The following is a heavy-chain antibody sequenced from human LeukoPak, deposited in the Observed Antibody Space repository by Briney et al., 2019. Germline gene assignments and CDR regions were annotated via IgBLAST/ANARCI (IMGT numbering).Heavy chain of an antibody. J-gene: IGHJ6*03. D-gene: IGHD6-19*01. CDR3: ATGVGSSGWYTDYYYYMDV. Sequence: ASVKVSCKVSGYTLTELSMHWVRQAPGKGLEWMGGFDPEDGETIYAQKFQGRVTMTEDTSTDTAYMELSSLRSEDTAVYYCATGVGSSGWYTDYYYYMDVWGKGTTVTVSS. V-gene: IGHV1-24*01. CDR1: GYTLTELS. CDR2: FDPEDGET.